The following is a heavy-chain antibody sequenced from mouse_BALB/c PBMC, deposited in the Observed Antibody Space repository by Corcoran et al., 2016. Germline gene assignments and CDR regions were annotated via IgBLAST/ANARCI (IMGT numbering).Heavy chain of an antibody. CDR1: GFNIKDTY. D-gene: IGHD2-1*01. Sequence: EVQLQQSGAELVKTGASVKLSCTASGFNIKDTYMHWVKQRPEQGLEWIGRIDPANGSTKYDPKFQGKATMTADTSSNKVYLQLSSLTSEATDVYYCGRSREGNYVVYWGQGTTLTVSS. J-gene: IGHJ2*01. V-gene: IGHV14-3*02. CDR3: GRSREGNYVVY. CDR2: IDPANGST.